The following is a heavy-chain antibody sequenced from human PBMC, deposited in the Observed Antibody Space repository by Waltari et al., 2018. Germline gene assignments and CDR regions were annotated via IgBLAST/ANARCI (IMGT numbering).Heavy chain of an antibody. D-gene: IGHD1-1*01. V-gene: IGHV4-59*01. J-gene: IGHJ4*02. CDR1: DDSFNDYY. CDR3: ARDAATGYFDS. CDR2: IHYCGST. Sequence: QVQLQESGPGLVKPSETLSRTCTISDDSFNDYYWCWIRQPPGTGLGWLGYIHYCGSTASSPSFKSRVTMSIDTSKIQFSLNLSSVSAADTAVYYCARDAATGYFDSWGQGTLVTVSS.